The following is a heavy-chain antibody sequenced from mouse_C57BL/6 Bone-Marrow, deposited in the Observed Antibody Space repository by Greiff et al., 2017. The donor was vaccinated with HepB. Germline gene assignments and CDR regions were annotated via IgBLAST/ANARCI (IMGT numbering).Heavy chain of an antibody. CDR1: GYAFSSSW. Sequence: VKLQQSGPELVKPGASVKISCKASGYAFSSSWMNWVKQRPGKGLEWIGRIYPGDGDTNYNGKFKGKATLTADKSSSTAYMQLSSLTSEDSAVYFCASSTTVGANAMDYWGQGTSVTVSS. CDR2: IYPGDGDT. J-gene: IGHJ4*01. CDR3: ASSTTVGANAMDY. D-gene: IGHD1-1*01. V-gene: IGHV1-82*01.